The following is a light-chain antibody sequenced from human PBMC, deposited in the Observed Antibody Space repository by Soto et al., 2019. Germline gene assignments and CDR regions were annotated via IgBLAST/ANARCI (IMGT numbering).Light chain of an antibody. Sequence: QLVLTQSPSASASLGASVKLTCTRSSGHSNYAIAWHQQQPEKGPRYLMKVNSDGSHRKGDGIPDRFSGSGSGAERYLTISSLQSEDEADYYCQTWGVFGTGTKLTVL. CDR3: QTWGV. CDR1: SGHSNYA. J-gene: IGLJ1*01. CDR2: VNSDGSH. V-gene: IGLV4-69*01.